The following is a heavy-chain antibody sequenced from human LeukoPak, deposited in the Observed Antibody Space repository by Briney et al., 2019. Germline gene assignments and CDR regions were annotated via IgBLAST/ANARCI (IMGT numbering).Heavy chain of an antibody. Sequence: KPSETLSLTCAVYGGSFSGYYWSWIRQPPGKGLEWIGSISYTGTTYYNPSLKSRVTVSVDTSKNQFSLKLSSVTAADTAVYYCATSGDYTKGGVDPWGQGTLVTVSS. V-gene: IGHV4-34*01. CDR2: ISYTGTT. CDR3: ATSGDYTKGGVDP. D-gene: IGHD4-11*01. CDR1: GGSFSGYY. J-gene: IGHJ5*02.